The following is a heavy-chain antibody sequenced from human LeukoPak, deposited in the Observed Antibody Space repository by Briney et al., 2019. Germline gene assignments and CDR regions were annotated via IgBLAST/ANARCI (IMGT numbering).Heavy chain of an antibody. V-gene: IGHV3-21*01. CDR3: AREDSSGWYVWFDP. J-gene: IGHJ5*02. CDR1: GFTFSSYS. CDR2: ISSSSSYI. D-gene: IGHD6-19*01. Sequence: RTGGSLRLSCAASGFTFSSYSMNWVRQAPGKGLEWVSSISSSSSYIYYADSVKGRFTISRDNAKNSLYLQMNSLRAEDTAVYYCAREDSSGWYVWFDPWGQGTLVTASS.